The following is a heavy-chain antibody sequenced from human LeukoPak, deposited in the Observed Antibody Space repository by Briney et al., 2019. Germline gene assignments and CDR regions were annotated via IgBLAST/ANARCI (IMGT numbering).Heavy chain of an antibody. CDR1: GFTFSSSV. CDR3: AGLKGMDV. J-gene: IGHJ6*02. Sequence: GGSLRLSCAASGFTFSSSVMTWVRQAPGKGLEWVSSIGGSGGDTYYADSVKGRFTISRDTSKNTLHLQMNSLRAEDTAVYYCAGLKGMDVWGQGTTVTVSS. CDR2: IGGSGGDT. V-gene: IGHV3-23*01.